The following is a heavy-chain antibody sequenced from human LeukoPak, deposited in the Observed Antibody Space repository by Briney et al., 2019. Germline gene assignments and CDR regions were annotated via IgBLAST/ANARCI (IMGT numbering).Heavy chain of an antibody. Sequence: SVKVSCKASGGTFSSYAISWVRQAPGQGLEWMGGIIPIFGTANYAQKFQGRVTITTDESTNTAYMELSSLRSEDTAVYCCARVGGKLGSVLRFLEWPPGYMDVWGKGTTVTVSS. CDR1: GGTFSSYA. J-gene: IGHJ6*03. V-gene: IGHV1-69*05. CDR3: ARVGGKLGSVLRFLEWPPGYMDV. D-gene: IGHD3-3*01. CDR2: IIPIFGTA.